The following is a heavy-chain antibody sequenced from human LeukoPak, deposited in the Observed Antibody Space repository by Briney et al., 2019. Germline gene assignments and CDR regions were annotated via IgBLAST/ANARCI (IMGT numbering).Heavy chain of an antibody. CDR3: ARPQSRDGHNSRDAFDI. V-gene: IGHV4-39*01. J-gene: IGHJ3*02. Sequence: SETLSLTCTVSGGSISSSSYYWGWIRQPPGKGLEWIGSIYYSGSTYYNPSLKSRVTISVDTSKNQFSLKLSSVTAADTAVYYCARPQSRDGHNSRDAFDIWGQGTMVTVSS. CDR2: IYYSGST. D-gene: IGHD5-24*01. CDR1: GGSISSSSYY.